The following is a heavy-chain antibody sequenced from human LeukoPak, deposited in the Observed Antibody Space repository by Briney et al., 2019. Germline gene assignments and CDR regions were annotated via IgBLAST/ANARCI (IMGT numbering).Heavy chain of an antibody. D-gene: IGHD1-14*01. V-gene: IGHV4-39*01. CDR2: IYYPEST. Sequence: AETLSLTRTVSGRSISSSSYYWGWIRQPPRKGLEWIGSIYYPESTSYNPSLKSRVTISVDTSKNQFSLKLSSVTAADTALYYCARGGSVTYRIDYWGQGTLVTVSS. J-gene: IGHJ4*02. CDR1: GRSISSSSYY. CDR3: ARGGSVTYRIDY.